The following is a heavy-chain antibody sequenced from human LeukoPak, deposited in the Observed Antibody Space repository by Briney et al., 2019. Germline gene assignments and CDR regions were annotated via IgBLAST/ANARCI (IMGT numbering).Heavy chain of an antibody. Sequence: GGSLRLSCAASGFTFSSYTFDWVRQAPGKGLEWVSSITGGDVFIYQADSVKGRFPVSRDNAKNTLYLQMNRLRAEDTAVYYCARDLIVVVPAANSGEGDYWGQGTLVTVSS. V-gene: IGHV3-21*01. CDR2: ITGGDVFI. CDR1: GFTFSSYT. D-gene: IGHD2-2*01. J-gene: IGHJ4*02. CDR3: ARDLIVVVPAANSGEGDY.